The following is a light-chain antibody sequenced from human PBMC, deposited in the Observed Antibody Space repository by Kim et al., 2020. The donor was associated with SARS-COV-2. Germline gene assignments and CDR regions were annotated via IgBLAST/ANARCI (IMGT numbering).Light chain of an antibody. Sequence: ASVGDRVIITCRASPAIRNDLGWYQQKPGKAPKLLIFAASTLQTGVPSRFSGSGSGTDFTLTISSLQPEDSATYYCLQDYNYPRTFGQGTKVEIK. J-gene: IGKJ1*01. V-gene: IGKV1-6*01. CDR1: PAIRND. CDR2: AAS. CDR3: LQDYNYPRT.